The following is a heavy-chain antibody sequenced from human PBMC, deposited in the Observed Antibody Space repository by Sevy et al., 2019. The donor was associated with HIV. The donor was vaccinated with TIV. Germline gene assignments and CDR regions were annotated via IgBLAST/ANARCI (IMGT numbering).Heavy chain of an antibody. V-gene: IGHV4-38-2*01. CDR3: ARIVVVPAAIPKRWFDP. J-gene: IGHJ5*02. D-gene: IGHD2-2*01. CDR2: IYHSGST. Sequence: SETLSLTCAVSGYSISSGYYWGWIRQPPGKGLEWIGSIYHSGSTYYNPSLKSRVTISADTSKNQFSLKLSSVTAADTAVYYCARIVVVPAAIPKRWFDPWGQGTLVTVSS. CDR1: GYSISSGYY.